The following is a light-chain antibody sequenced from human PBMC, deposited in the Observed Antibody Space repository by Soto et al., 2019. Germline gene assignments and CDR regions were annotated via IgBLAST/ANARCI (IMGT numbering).Light chain of an antibody. CDR3: QKYNSAPLT. CDR2: AAS. J-gene: IGKJ4*01. CDR1: LHISNY. Sequence: DIQMTQSPSSLSASLGYRVTIPYRASLHISNYLACYQQKPGKIPNLLIYAASTLQAGDPSWFSGSGSETDFTLTISILQPEAVEYEYCQKYNSAPLTVGGGTKVEIK. V-gene: IGKV1-27*01.